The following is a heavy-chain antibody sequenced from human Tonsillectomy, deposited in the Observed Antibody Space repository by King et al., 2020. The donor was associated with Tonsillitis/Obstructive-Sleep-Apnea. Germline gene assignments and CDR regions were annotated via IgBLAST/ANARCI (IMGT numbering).Heavy chain of an antibody. CDR3: TRHVNDFWSGYTYGMDV. CDR1: GFTFSGSP. Sequence: VQLVESGGGLVQPGGSLKLSCAASGFTFSGSPMHWVRQASGKGLEWVGRIRSKANSYATAYAASVKGRFTISRDDSKNTAYLQMNSLKTEDTAVYYCTRHVNDFWSGYTYGMDVWGQGTTVTVSS. J-gene: IGHJ6*02. V-gene: IGHV3-73*01. CDR2: IRSKANSYAT. D-gene: IGHD3-3*01.